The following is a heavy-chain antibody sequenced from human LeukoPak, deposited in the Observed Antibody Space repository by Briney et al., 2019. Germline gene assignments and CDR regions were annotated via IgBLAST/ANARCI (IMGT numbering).Heavy chain of an antibody. Sequence: PGGSLRLSCAASGFTFSSYSMNWVRQAPGKGLEWVSFISSSSSYIYYADSVKGRFTISRDNARNSLYPQMNSLRADDTAVYYCARGEWSSSPFDYWGQGTLVTVSS. CDR2: ISSSSSYI. V-gene: IGHV3-21*01. D-gene: IGHD6-6*01. CDR1: GFTFSSYS. CDR3: ARGEWSSSPFDY. J-gene: IGHJ4*02.